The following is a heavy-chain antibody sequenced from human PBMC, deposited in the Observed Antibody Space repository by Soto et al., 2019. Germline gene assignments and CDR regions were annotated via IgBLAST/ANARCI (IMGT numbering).Heavy chain of an antibody. CDR1: GYTFTGYY. J-gene: IGHJ5*02. CDR2: INPNSGGT. V-gene: IGHV1-2*04. CDR3: ARDQSTGTTRFDP. D-gene: IGHD1-1*01. Sequence: VASVKVSCKASGYTFTGYYMHWVRQAPGQGLERMGWINPNSGGTNYAQKFQGWVTMTRDTSISTAYMELSRLRSDDTAVYYGARDQSTGTTRFDPWGQGTLVTVSS.